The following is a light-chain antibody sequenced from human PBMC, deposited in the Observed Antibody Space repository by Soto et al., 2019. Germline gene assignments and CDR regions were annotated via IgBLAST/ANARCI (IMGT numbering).Light chain of an antibody. Sequence: QSVLTQPASVSGAPGQSITIACTATSSDVGGYKYVSWYQQHPGTAPKLIIFEVSNRPSGVSTRFSGSKSGNTASLTISGLQAEDEADYYCSSYTSTSTLVFGTGTKVTVL. CDR2: EVS. CDR3: SSYTSTSTLV. J-gene: IGLJ1*01. V-gene: IGLV2-14*01. CDR1: SSDVGGYKY.